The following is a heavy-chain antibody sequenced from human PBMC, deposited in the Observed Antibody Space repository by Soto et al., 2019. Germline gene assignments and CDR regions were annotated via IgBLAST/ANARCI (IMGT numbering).Heavy chain of an antibody. CDR1: GFTFSSYA. Sequence: GGSLRLSCAASGFTFSSYAMSWVRQAPGKGLEWVSAISGSGGSTYYADSVKGRFTISRDNSKNTLYLQMNSLRAEDTAVYYCAKSDDYSNYGVFGGGVWGKGTTVTVSS. CDR2: ISGSGGST. J-gene: IGHJ6*04. CDR3: AKSDDYSNYGVFGGGV. D-gene: IGHD4-4*01. V-gene: IGHV3-23*01.